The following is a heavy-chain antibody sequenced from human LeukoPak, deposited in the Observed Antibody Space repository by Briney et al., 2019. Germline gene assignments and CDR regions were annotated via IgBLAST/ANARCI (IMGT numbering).Heavy chain of an antibody. CDR3: ARDLNGYDSG. CDR1: GGSISSSSYY. CDR2: IYYSGST. J-gene: IGHJ4*02. V-gene: IGHV4-39*07. D-gene: IGHD5-12*01. Sequence: SETLSLTCTVSGGSISSSSYYWGWIRQPPGKGLEWIGSIYYSGSTYYNPSLKSRVTISVDTSKNQFSLKLSSVTAADTAVYYCARDLNGYDSGWGQGTLVTVSS.